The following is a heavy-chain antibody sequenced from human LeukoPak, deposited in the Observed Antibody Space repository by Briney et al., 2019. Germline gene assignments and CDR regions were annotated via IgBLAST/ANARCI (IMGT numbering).Heavy chain of an antibody. J-gene: IGHJ4*02. D-gene: IGHD4-17*01. CDR3: TYGDYPLTY. Sequence: GGSLRLSCAASGLTVTNNYWHWVRQPPGKGPEWISLLYSNGDTKYADSVKGRFTFSRDNSKNTLYLQMNGLRAEDTAVYYCTYGDYPLTYWGQGTLVTVSS. V-gene: IGHV3-66*01. CDR2: LYSNGDT. CDR1: GLTVTNNY.